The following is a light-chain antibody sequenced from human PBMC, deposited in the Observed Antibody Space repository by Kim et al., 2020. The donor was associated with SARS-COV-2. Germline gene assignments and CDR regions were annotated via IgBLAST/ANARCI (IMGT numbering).Light chain of an antibody. Sequence: EIVLTQSPATLSLSPGERATLSCRASQSVSSYLAWYQQKPGQAPRLLIYDASNRATGIPARFSGSGSRTDFTLTISSLEPEDFAVYYCQQRSNWPSFGQGTKVDIK. CDR1: QSVSSY. CDR2: DAS. V-gene: IGKV3-11*01. J-gene: IGKJ1*01. CDR3: QQRSNWPS.